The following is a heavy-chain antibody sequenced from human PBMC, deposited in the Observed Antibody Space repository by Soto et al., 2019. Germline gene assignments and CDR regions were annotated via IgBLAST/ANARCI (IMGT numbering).Heavy chain of an antibody. D-gene: IGHD2-15*01. J-gene: IGHJ6*02. CDR3: ARGDCTGAYCYSWPFNYGVDV. Sequence: QVQLVESGGGVVQPGASLRLSCTTSGFTFNTYGMYWVRQAPGKGLEWVAIIWYDGSNKYYGDSVKGRFTISRDNSKNTLYLQMNSLRAEDTALYYCARGDCTGAYCYSWPFNYGVDVWGQGTTVTVSS. V-gene: IGHV3-33*08. CDR2: IWYDGSNK. CDR1: GFTFNTYG.